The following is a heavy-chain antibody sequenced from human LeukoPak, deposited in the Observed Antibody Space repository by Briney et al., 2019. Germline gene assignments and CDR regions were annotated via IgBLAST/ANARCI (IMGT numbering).Heavy chain of an antibody. CDR3: ANLRPGLVWFGEPIDY. CDR1: GFTFSSYG. J-gene: IGHJ4*02. Sequence: GRSLRLSCAASGFTFSSYGMHWVRQAPGKGLKWVAVISYDGSNKYYADSVKGRFTISRDNSKNTLYLQMNSLRAEDTAVYYCANLRPGLVWFGEPIDYWGQGTLVTVSS. D-gene: IGHD3-10*01. CDR2: ISYDGSNK. V-gene: IGHV3-30*18.